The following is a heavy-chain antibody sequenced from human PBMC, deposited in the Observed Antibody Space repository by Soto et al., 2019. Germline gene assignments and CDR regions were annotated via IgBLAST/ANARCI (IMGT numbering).Heavy chain of an antibody. J-gene: IGHJ6*03. CDR1: GFTFSSYA. D-gene: IGHD4-4*01. V-gene: IGHV3-23*01. Sequence: GGSLRLSCAASGFTFSSYAMSWVRQAPGKGLEWVSAISGSGGSTYYADSVKGRFTISRDNSKNTLYLQMNSLRAEDTAVYYCASYLSTVTTSYYYYYMDVWGKGTTVTVSS. CDR3: ASYLSTVTTSYYYYYMDV. CDR2: ISGSGGST.